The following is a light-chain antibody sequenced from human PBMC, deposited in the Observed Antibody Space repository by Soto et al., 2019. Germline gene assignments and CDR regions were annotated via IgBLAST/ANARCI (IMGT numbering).Light chain of an antibody. J-gene: IGKJ1*01. Sequence: IQMTQSPSTLSASVGDRVTITCRASQSISTWLVWYQQKPGKAPRLLIYTASSLDSGVPSRFSGSGSGTEFTLTISSLQPDDFATYYCQEHKSYPRTFGQGTKVLI. CDR2: TAS. CDR1: QSISTW. CDR3: QEHKSYPRT. V-gene: IGKV1-5*03.